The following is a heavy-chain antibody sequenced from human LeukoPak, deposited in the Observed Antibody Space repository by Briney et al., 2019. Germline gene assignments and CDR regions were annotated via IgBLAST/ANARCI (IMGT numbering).Heavy chain of an antibody. J-gene: IGHJ6*02. V-gene: IGHV3-33*01. Sequence: GGSLRLSCAASGFTFSSYGMHWVRQARGKGLEWVAVIWYDGSNKYYADSVKGRFTISRDNSKNTLYLQMNSLRAEDTAVYYCARARRVGNDYYYYGMDVWGQGTTVTVSS. CDR2: IWYDGSNK. CDR1: GFTFSSYG. D-gene: IGHD3-10*01. CDR3: ARARRVGNDYYYYGMDV.